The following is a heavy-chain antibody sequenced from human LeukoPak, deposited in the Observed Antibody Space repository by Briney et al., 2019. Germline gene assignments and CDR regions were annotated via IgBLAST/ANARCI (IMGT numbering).Heavy chain of an antibody. V-gene: IGHV4-59*01. Sequence: PSETLSLTCTVSGGSISSYHWSWIRQPPGKGLEWIGYIYYSGSTNYNPSLKSRVTISVDTSKNQFSLKLSSVTAADTAVYYCARADYYGSRVYFDYWGQGTLVTVSS. J-gene: IGHJ4*02. D-gene: IGHD3-10*01. CDR3: ARADYYGSRVYFDY. CDR1: GGSISSYH. CDR2: IYYSGST.